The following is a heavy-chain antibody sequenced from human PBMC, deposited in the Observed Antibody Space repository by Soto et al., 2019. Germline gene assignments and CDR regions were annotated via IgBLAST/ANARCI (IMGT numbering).Heavy chain of an antibody. D-gene: IGHD6-19*01. CDR2: ISYDGSNK. V-gene: IGHV3-30*18. Sequence: GGSLRLSCAASGFTFSSYGYGMHWVRQAPGKGLEWVAAISYDGSNKHYADSVKGRFTISRDNSKNTLYLQMNSLRPEDTAVYYCAKCPSYSSAWSYFDYWGQGTLVTVSS. CDR1: GFTFSS. J-gene: IGHJ4*02. CDR3: AKCPSYSSAWSYFDY.